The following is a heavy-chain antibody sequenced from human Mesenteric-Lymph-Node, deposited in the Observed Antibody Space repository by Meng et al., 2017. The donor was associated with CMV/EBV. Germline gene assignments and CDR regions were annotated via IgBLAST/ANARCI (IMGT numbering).Heavy chain of an antibody. V-gene: IGHV4-34*01. CDR1: GGSFSGYY. CDR3: ARRNMVRGVVNWYLDL. J-gene: IGHJ2*01. CDR2: INHSGST. Sequence: YGGSFSGYYWNWIRQPPEKGLEWIGEINHSGSTNYNPSLKSRATISVDTSKNQFSLKLSSVTAADTAVYYCARRNMVRGVVNWYLDLWGRGILVTVSS. D-gene: IGHD3-10*01.